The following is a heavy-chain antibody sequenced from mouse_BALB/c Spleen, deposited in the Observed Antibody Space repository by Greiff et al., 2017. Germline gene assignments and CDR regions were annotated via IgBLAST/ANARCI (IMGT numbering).Heavy chain of an antibody. J-gene: IGHJ4*01. CDR1: GFSLTSYG. Sequence: QVQLQQSGPGLVQPSQSLSITCTVSGFSLTSYGVHWVRQSPGKGLEWLGVIWSGGSTDYNAAFISRLSISKDNSKGQVFFKMNSLQANDTAIYYCARLRYAMDYWGQGTSVTVSS. V-gene: IGHV2-2*02. CDR2: IWSGGST. CDR3: ARLRYAMDY. D-gene: IGHD1-1*01.